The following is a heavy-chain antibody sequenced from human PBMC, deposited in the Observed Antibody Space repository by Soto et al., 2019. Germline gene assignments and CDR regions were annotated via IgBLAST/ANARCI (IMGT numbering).Heavy chain of an antibody. CDR2: IYPGDSDT. Sequence: PGESLKISCKGSGYSFTSYWIGWVRQMPGKGLEWMGIIYPGDSDTRYSPSFQGQVTISADKPISTAYLQWSSLKASDTAMYYCARHSPLTGYYGPGDYYYYGMDVWGQGTTVTVSS. CDR3: ARHSPLTGYYGPGDYYYYGMDV. V-gene: IGHV5-51*04. D-gene: IGHD3-9*01. J-gene: IGHJ6*02. CDR1: GYSFTSYW.